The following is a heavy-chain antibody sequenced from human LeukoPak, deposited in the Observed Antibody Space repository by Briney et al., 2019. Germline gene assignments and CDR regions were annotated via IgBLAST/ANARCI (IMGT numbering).Heavy chain of an antibody. CDR2: ISSSSSYI. D-gene: IGHD3-22*01. J-gene: IGHJ4*02. CDR3: AREKPFYDSSGYYYPIAFDY. V-gene: IGHV3-21*04. CDR1: GFTFSSYS. Sequence: GGSLRLSCAASGFTFSSYSMNWVRQAPGKGLEWVSSISSSSSYIYYTDSVKGRFTISRDNAKKSLYLQMNSLRAEDTALYYCAREKPFYDSSGYYYPIAFDYWGQGTLVTVSS.